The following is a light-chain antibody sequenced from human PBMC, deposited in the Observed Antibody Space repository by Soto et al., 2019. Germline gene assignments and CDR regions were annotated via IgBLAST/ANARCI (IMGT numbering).Light chain of an antibody. CDR2: GAS. J-gene: IGKJ5*01. V-gene: IGKV3-15*01. Sequence: DIVLTQSPGTLSLSPGERATLSCRASQSVSSSNLAWYQQKPAQAPRLLIYGASTRATGIPARFSGSGSGTEFTLTINSLQSEDFAVYYCQQYDNWPITFGQGTRLEIK. CDR3: QQYDNWPIT. CDR1: QSVSSSN.